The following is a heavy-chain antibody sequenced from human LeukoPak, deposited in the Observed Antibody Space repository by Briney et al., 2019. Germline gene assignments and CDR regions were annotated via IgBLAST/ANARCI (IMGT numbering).Heavy chain of an antibody. CDR3: ARLSYYYDSSGYYGGSDY. D-gene: IGHD3-22*01. J-gene: IGHJ4*02. Sequence: ASVKVSCKASGYTFTSYYMHWVRQAPAQGLEWMGIINPSGGSTSYAQKFQGRVTMTRDTSTSTVYMELSSLRSEDTAVYYCARLSYYYDSSGYYGGSDYWGQGTLVTVSS. CDR2: INPSGGST. V-gene: IGHV1-46*01. CDR1: GYTFTSYY.